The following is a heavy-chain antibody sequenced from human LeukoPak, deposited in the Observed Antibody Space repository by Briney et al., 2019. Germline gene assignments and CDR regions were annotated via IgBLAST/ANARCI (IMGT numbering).Heavy chain of an antibody. CDR2: IYYSGST. D-gene: IGHD3-3*01. CDR3: ARGGVTTLNH. V-gene: IGHV4-59*01. CDR1: GGSITSYY. J-gene: IGHJ5*02. Sequence: PSETLSLTCTVSGGSITSYYWSWIRQPPGKGLEWIGYIYYSGSTNYNPSLKSRITISVDTSKNQFSLKLSSVTAADTAVYYCARGGVTTLNHWGQGTLVTASS.